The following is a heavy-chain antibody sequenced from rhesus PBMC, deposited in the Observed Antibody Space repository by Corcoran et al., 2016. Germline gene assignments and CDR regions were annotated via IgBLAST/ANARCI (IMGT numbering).Heavy chain of an antibody. J-gene: IGHJ4*01. CDR2: IYGNSRYT. Sequence: QVQLQESGPGLVKPSETLSLTCAVSGYSISSTYGSWIRQPPGKGLEWIGYIYGNSRYTAYTPSLGGRVTLSNDASKSRFSLQLTSLTAADTALYWCVKHPTATATFDYWGQGIQVTVSS. CDR1: GYSISSTY. CDR3: VKHPTATATFDY. D-gene: IGHD3S6*01. V-gene: IGHV4-147*01.